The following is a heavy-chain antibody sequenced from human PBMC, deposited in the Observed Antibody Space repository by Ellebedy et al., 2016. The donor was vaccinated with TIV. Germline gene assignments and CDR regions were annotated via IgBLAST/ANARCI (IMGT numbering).Heavy chain of an antibody. CDR2: IWYDGSNK. Sequence: GGSLRLXXAASGFTFSGYGMHWVRQAPAKGLEWAAVIWYDGSNKYYADSVKGRFTISRDNSKNTLYLEMNSLRAEDTAVYYCVRAPRGQYYFDYWGQGTLVTVSS. D-gene: IGHD5-12*01. V-gene: IGHV3-33*08. CDR1: GFTFSGYG. J-gene: IGHJ4*02. CDR3: VRAPRGQYYFDY.